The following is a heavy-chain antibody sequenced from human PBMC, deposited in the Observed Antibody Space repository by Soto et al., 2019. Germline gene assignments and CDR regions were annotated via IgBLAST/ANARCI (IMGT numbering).Heavy chain of an antibody. Sequence: QVQLMESGGGVVQPGRSLRLSCAASTFTLSTYGMHWVRQAPGKGLEWVAVISYDGNNKYYADSVKGRFTISRDNSRNTLSLQMNSLTTEDTAVYYCARGAEYQVLSRDYFYGMDVWGQGIMVTVSS. V-gene: IGHV3-30*03. CDR1: TFTLSTYG. CDR3: ARGAEYQVLSRDYFYGMDV. CDR2: ISYDGNNK. J-gene: IGHJ6*02. D-gene: IGHD2-2*01.